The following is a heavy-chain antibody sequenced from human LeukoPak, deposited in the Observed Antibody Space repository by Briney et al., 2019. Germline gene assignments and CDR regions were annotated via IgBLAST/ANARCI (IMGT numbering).Heavy chain of an antibody. CDR2: IFNGGST. CDR3: ATSIVGLTYDEHFQH. V-gene: IGHV3-53*01. J-gene: IGHJ1*01. Sequence: SGGSLRLSCAASGVAVSSNHMNWVREAPGEGLGWGSVIFNGGSTYYTDSVKGRFTISRDNSKNTLYLQMNSLRAEDTAVYYCATSIVGLTYDEHFQHWGQGTLVTVSS. CDR1: GVAVSSNH. D-gene: IGHD1-26*01.